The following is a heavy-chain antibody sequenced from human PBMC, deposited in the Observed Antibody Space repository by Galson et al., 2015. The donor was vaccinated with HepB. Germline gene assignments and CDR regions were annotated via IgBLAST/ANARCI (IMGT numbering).Heavy chain of an antibody. CDR3: ARARITMIVGGVVRH. V-gene: IGHV3-21*01. CDR1: GFTFSSYS. Sequence: SLRLSCAASGFTFSSYSMNWVRQAPGKGLEWVSSISSSSSYIYYADSVKGRFTISRDNAKNSLYLQMNSLRAEDTAVYYCARARITMIVGGVVRHWGQGTLVTVSS. D-gene: IGHD3-22*01. J-gene: IGHJ4*02. CDR2: ISSSSSYI.